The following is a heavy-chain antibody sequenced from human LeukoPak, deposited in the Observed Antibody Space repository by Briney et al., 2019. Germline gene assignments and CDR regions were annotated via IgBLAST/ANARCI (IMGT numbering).Heavy chain of an antibody. CDR1: GVSIKNYY. CDR3: ARQAVIIPTGMEGPWFDP. J-gene: IGHJ5*02. D-gene: IGHD2/OR15-2a*01. CDR2: IYYAGSS. Sequence: SETLSLTCSVSGVSIKNYYWSWIRQPPGKGLEWIANIYYAGSSNYNPSLKSRVSLSIDASKNELSLKLTSVTAADTAIYYCARQAVIIPTGMEGPWFDPWGQGTLVAVSS. V-gene: IGHV4-59*08.